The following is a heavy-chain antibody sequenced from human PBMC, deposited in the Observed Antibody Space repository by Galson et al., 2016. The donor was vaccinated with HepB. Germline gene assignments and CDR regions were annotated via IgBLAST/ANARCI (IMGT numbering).Heavy chain of an antibody. D-gene: IGHD2-15*01. J-gene: IGHJ4*02. CDR2: TYLRSKWYN. CDR3: AREDDGGIERYDYFDY. CDR1: GDSVSSTTAA. V-gene: IGHV6-1*01. Sequence: CAISGDSVSSTTAAWNWFRQSASRGLEWLGRTYLRSKWYNNSASFVQGRITINPDTSKNQFSLQLNSLTPEDTAVYYCAREDDGGIERYDYFDYWAQGTPVTVSS.